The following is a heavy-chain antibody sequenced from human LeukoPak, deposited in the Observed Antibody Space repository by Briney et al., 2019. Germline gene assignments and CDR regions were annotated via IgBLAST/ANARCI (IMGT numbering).Heavy chain of an antibody. CDR3: ARSSRYDFWSRY. D-gene: IGHD3-3*01. CDR1: GVSFSGYY. Sequence: SETLSLTCAVYGVSFSGYYWSWIRQPPGKGLEWIGEINHSGSTNYNPSLKSRVTISVDTSKNQFSLKLSSVTAADTAVYYCARSSRYDFWSRYWGQGTLVTVSS. V-gene: IGHV4-34*01. CDR2: INHSGST. J-gene: IGHJ4*02.